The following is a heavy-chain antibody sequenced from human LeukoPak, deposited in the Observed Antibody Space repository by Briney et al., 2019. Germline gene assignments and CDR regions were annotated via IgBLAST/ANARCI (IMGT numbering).Heavy chain of an antibody. CDR3: ARAEEEWELLRAFDI. D-gene: IGHD1-26*01. Sequence: SETLSLTCTVSGGSIGSNSYYWGWIRQPPGKGLEWIGSIYYSGTTFYNPSLKSRVTISVDTSKYHFSLKLSSVTAADTAVYYCARAEEEWELLRAFDIWGQGTMVTVSS. J-gene: IGHJ3*02. V-gene: IGHV4-39*07. CDR1: GGSIGSNSYY. CDR2: IYYSGTT.